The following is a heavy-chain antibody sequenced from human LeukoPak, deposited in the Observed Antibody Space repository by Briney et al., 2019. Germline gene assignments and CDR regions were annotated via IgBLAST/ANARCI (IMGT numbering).Heavy chain of an antibody. V-gene: IGHV3-30*18. Sequence: GRSLRLSCAASGFTFSAYAIHWVRQAPGKGLEWVAVISSDGRDKHHADSVKGRFTISRDNSKNTLYVQMNSLGAEDTAVYYCAKGGDWNDVSNYWGQGTLVTVSS. CDR3: AKGGDWNDVSNY. J-gene: IGHJ4*02. CDR1: GFTFSAYA. D-gene: IGHD1-1*01. CDR2: ISSDGRDK.